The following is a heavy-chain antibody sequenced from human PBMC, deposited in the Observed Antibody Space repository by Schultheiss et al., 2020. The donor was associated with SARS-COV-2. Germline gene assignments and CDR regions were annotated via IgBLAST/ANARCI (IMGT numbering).Heavy chain of an antibody. J-gene: IGHJ4*02. Sequence: GGSLRLSCAASGFTFSSYSMNWVRQAPGKGLEWVSAISGSGGSTYYADSVKGRFTISRDNAKNSLYLQMNSLRAEDTAVYYCARPVYYYGSGSYCFDYWGQGTLVTVSS. V-gene: IGHV3-21*01. CDR2: ISGSGGST. D-gene: IGHD3-10*01. CDR3: ARPVYYYGSGSYCFDY. CDR1: GFTFSSYS.